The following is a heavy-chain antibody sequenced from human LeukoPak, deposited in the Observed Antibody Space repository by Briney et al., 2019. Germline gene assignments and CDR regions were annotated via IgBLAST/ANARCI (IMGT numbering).Heavy chain of an antibody. J-gene: IGHJ4*02. Sequence: PSETLSLTCAVSGGSFSGYYWSWVRQPPGKGLEWIGYIYYTGSTNYNPSLKSRVTISVDTSKNQFSLKLSSVTATDTAVYYCARGGYASGWYLDYWGQGTLATVSS. CDR3: ARGGYASGWYLDY. CDR2: IYYTGST. CDR1: GGSFSGYY. V-gene: IGHV4-59*01. D-gene: IGHD6-19*01.